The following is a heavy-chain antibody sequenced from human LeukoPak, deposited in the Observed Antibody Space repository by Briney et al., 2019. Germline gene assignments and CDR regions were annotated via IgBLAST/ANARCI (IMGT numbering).Heavy chain of an antibody. J-gene: IGHJ4*02. CDR1: GYTFTSYD. Sequence: GASVKVSCKASGYTFTSYDINWVRQATGQGLEWMGWMNPNSGNTGYAQKFQGRVTMTRNTSISTAYMELSSLRSEDTAVYYYARVDFDWLSRSYYFDYWGQGTLVTVSS. D-gene: IGHD3-9*01. CDR3: ARVDFDWLSRSYYFDY. V-gene: IGHV1-8*01. CDR2: MNPNSGNT.